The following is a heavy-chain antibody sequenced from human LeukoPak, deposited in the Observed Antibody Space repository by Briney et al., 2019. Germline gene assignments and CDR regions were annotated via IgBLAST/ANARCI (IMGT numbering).Heavy chain of an antibody. J-gene: IGHJ5*02. V-gene: IGHV4-31*03. CDR2: IYYSGST. D-gene: IGHD3-9*01. Sequence: SETLSLTCTASGGSISSGGYYWSRIRQHPGKGLEWIGYIYYSGSTYYNPSLKSRVTISVDTSKNQFSLKLSSVTAADTAVYYRARLGAASYDILTGFSWFDPWGQGTLVTVSS. CDR1: GGSISSGGYY. CDR3: ARLGAASYDILTGFSWFDP.